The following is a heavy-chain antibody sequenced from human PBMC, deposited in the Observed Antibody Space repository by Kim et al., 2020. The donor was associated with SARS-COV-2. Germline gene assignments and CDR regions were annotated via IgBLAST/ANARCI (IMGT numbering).Heavy chain of an antibody. D-gene: IGHD3-3*01. CDR3: AKTREKDPAWGAYYDFWGGYSVTATPPGNWFDP. CDR1: GFTFSSYA. J-gene: IGHJ5*02. V-gene: IGHV3-23*01. Sequence: GGSLRLSCAASGFTFSSYAMSWVRQAPEKGLEWVSAISGSGGSTYYADSVKGRFTISRDNSKNTLYLQMNSLRAEDTAVYYCAKTREKDPAWGAYYDFWGGYSVTATPPGNWFDPWGQGTLAT. CDR2: ISGSGGST.